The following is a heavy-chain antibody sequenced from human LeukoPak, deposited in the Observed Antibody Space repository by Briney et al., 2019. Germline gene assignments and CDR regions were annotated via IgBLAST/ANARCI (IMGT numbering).Heavy chain of an antibody. D-gene: IGHD3-16*01. Sequence: ASVKVSCKASGYIFTDYSMHWVRQAPGQGLEWMGWISADNTQSSVAQKLQDRLAMTTDTSTNTAYMELRSLRSDDTAVYYCARVEVQPRRLYYYMDVWGKGTTVTISS. CDR1: GYIFTDYS. J-gene: IGHJ6*03. CDR3: ARVEVQPRRLYYYMDV. V-gene: IGHV1-18*04. CDR2: ISADNTQS.